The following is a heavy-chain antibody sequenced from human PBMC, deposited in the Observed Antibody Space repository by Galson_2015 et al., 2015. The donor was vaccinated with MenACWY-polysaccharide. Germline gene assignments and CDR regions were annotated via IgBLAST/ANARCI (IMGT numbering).Heavy chain of an antibody. V-gene: IGHV3-48*02. CDR3: ARVLKGLVGATPDY. Sequence: LEWVSYISSGGTIYYADSVKGRFTISRDNAKNSLHLQMNSLRDDDTAVYYCARVLKGLVGATPDYWGQGTLVTVSS. CDR2: ISSGGTI. J-gene: IGHJ4*02. D-gene: IGHD1-26*01.